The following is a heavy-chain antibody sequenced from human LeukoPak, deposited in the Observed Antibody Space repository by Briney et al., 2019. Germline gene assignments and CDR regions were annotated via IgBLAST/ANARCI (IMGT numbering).Heavy chain of an antibody. J-gene: IGHJ4*02. CDR1: GGSISSYY. CDR2: IYYSGST. V-gene: IGHV4-59*01. Sequence: SETQSLTCTVSGGSISSYYWSWIRQPPGKGLEWIGYIYYSGSTNYNPSLKSRVTISVNTSKNQFSLKLSSVTAADTAVYYCAREDCSGGSCYLDYWGQGTLVTVSS. D-gene: IGHD2-15*01. CDR3: AREDCSGGSCYLDY.